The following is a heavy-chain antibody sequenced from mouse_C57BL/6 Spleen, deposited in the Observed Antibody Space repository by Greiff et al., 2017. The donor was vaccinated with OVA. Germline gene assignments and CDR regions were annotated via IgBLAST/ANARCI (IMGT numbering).Heavy chain of an antibody. V-gene: IGHV1-82*01. CDR2: IYPGDGDT. J-gene: IGHJ1*03. CDR3: ARDTTVGGYFDV. CDR1: GYAFSSSW. Sequence: VKLVESGPELVKPGASVKISCKASGYAFSSSWMNRVKQRPGKGLEWIGRIYPGDGDTNYNGKFKGKATLTADKSSSTAYMQLSSLTSEDSAVYFCARDTTVGGYFDVWGTGTTVTVSS. D-gene: IGHD1-1*01.